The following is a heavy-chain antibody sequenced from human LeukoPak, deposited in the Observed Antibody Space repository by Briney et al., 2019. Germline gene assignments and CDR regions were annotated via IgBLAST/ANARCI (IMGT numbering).Heavy chain of an antibody. V-gene: IGHV3-30*18. J-gene: IGHJ4*02. CDR3: AKGKAPIRTAVAGTLDY. Sequence: GGSLRLSCAASGFTFSSYGMNWVRQAPGKGLEWVAFISYDGSNKYYADSVKGRFTISRDNSKNTLYLQMNSLRAEDTAVYYCAKGKAPIRTAVAGTLDYWGQGTLVTVSS. CDR2: ISYDGSNK. CDR1: GFTFSSYG. D-gene: IGHD6-19*01.